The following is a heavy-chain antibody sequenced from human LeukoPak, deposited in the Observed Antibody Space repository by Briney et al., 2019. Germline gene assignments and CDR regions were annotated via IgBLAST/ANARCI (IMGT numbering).Heavy chain of an antibody. CDR1: GFTFSTYA. CDR3: TTDILTGYGRNEEVDY. D-gene: IGHD3-9*01. CDR2: ISGSGAST. Sequence: PGGSLRLSCAASGFTFSTYAMSWVRQAPGKGLEWVSVISGSGASTYYADSVKGRFTISRDNSKNTLYLQMNSLKTEDTAVYYCTTDILTGYGRNEEVDYWGQGTLVTVSS. J-gene: IGHJ4*02. V-gene: IGHV3-23*01.